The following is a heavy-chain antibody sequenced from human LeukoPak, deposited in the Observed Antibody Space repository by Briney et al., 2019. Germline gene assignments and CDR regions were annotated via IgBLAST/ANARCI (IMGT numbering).Heavy chain of an antibody. CDR3: ARGLTGYCSGGSGLGFDY. CDR1: GYTFTSYD. J-gene: IGHJ4*02. CDR2: MNPNSGNT. Sequence: ASVKVSCKASGYTFTSYDINWVRQATGQGLEWMGWMNPNSGNTGYAQKFQGRVTMTRNTSISTAYMELSSLRSEDTAVYYCARGLTGYCSGGSGLGFDYWGQGTLVTVSS. D-gene: IGHD2-15*01. V-gene: IGHV1-8*01.